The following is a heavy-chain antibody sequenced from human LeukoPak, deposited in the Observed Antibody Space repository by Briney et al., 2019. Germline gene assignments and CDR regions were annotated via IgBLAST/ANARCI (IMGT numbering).Heavy chain of an antibody. CDR3: ARDPWYYYDSSGYRFDY. V-gene: IGHV4-61*02. J-gene: IGHJ4*02. CDR2: IYTSRST. D-gene: IGHD3-22*01. Sequence: SETLSLTSTVSGGSISSGNFYWRWLRQPAGKGLEWIGRIYTSRSTNYNPSFNSRFTISVDTSRNQFSLNLSSLTAADTAEYYCARDPWYYYDSSGYRFDYWGQGTLVTVCS. CDR1: GGSISSGNFY.